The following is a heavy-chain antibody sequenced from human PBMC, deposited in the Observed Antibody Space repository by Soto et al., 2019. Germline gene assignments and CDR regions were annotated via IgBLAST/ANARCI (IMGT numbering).Heavy chain of an antibody. CDR1: GYTFTSYG. CDR3: ARDPGPYQLTSDP. Sequence: GASVKVSCKASGYTFTSYGISWVRQPPGQGLEWMGWISAYNGNTNYAQKLHGSDTMTTDTSTSTTYIELRSLRTDDTAVYYCARDPGPYQLTSDPWGQGTLVTVSS. V-gene: IGHV1-18*04. CDR2: ISAYNGNT. D-gene: IGHD2-2*01. J-gene: IGHJ5*02.